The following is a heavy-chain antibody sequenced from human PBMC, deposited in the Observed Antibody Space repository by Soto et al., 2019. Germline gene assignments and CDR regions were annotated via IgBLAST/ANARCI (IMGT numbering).Heavy chain of an antibody. J-gene: IGHJ4*02. CDR3: ARSPYSSGYYYALDY. D-gene: IGHD3-22*01. Sequence: ASVKVSCKASGYTLIMYYIHWMRQAPGQGLEWMGLINPSGGSTTYAQKFQGRATMTRDTSTSTVYMDLSSLRSEDSAVYYCARSPYSSGYYYALDYWGQGTQVTVSS. V-gene: IGHV1-46*01. CDR1: GYTLIMYY. CDR2: INPSGGST.